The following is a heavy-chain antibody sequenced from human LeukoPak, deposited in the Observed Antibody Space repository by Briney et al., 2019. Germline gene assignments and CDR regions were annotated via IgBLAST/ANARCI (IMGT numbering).Heavy chain of an antibody. CDR2: ISSSSSTI. D-gene: IGHD4-17*01. Sequence: GGSLRLSCAASGFTFSSYSMNWVRQAPGKGLEWVSYISSSSSTIYYADSVKGRFTISRDNAKNSLYLQMNSLRAEDTAVYYCARVVTVTTNLDALDIWGQGTMVTVSS. CDR1: GFTFSSYS. J-gene: IGHJ3*02. V-gene: IGHV3-48*04. CDR3: ARVVTVTTNLDALDI.